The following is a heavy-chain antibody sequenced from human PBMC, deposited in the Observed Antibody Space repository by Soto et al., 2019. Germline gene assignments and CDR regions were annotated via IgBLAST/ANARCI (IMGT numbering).Heavy chain of an antibody. CDR3: MLGSGWKDFDY. J-gene: IGHJ4*02. D-gene: IGHD3-22*01. CDR1: GGSFSGYY. V-gene: IGHV4-34*01. Sequence: SETLSLTCAVYGGSFSGYYWSLIRQPPGKGLEWIGDIYYSGSTNYNPSLKSRVTISVDTSKNQFSLKLRSVTAADTAVYYCMLGSGWKDFDYWGQGTLVTVSS. CDR2: IYYSGST.